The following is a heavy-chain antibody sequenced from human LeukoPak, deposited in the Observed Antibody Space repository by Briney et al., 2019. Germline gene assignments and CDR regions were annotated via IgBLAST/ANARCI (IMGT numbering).Heavy chain of an antibody. CDR3: ATLSGYSSGWYEYYFDY. V-gene: IGHV1-2*02. D-gene: IGHD6-19*01. Sequence: ASVKVSCKASGYTFTGHYMHWVRQAPGQGLEWMGWINPNSGGTNYAQKFQGRVTMTRDTSISTAYMELSRLRSDDTAVYYCATLSGYSSGWYEYYFDYWGQGTLVTVSS. CDR1: GYTFTGHY. J-gene: IGHJ4*02. CDR2: INPNSGGT.